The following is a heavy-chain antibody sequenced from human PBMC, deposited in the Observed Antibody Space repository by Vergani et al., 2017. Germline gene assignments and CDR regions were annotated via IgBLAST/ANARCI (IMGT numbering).Heavy chain of an antibody. CDR2: IYYSGST. CDR3: ARGGDIGGWFDP. J-gene: IGHJ5*02. Sequence: QVQLQESGPGLVKPSETLSLTCTVSGGSISSYYWSRIRQPPGKGLEWIGYIYYSGSTNYNPSLKSRVTISVDTSKNQFSLKLSSVTAADTAVYYCARGGDIGGWFDPWGQGTLVTVSS. CDR1: GGSISSYY. D-gene: IGHD5-12*01. V-gene: IGHV4-59*01.